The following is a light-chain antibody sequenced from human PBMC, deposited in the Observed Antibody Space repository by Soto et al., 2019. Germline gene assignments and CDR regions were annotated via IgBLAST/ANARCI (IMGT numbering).Light chain of an antibody. J-gene: IGKJ5*01. CDR2: AAS. V-gene: IGKV1-39*01. CDR1: QSISSH. Sequence: DIQMTQSPSSLSASIGDRVTITCRASQSISSHLYWFQQKPGQAPKLLIYAASSLQSGVPSRFSGSGSWTDFTLTISSLQPEDFATYYCQQSYSNSITFGQGTRLEIK. CDR3: QQSYSNSIT.